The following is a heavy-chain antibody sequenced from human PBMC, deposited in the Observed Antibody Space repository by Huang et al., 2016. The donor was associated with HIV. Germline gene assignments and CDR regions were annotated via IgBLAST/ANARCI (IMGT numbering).Heavy chain of an antibody. CDR3: AKESRWFSDLDQ. V-gene: IGHV3-30*04. CDR1: GFTFINFA. Sequence: QVQLVESGGGVVQPGTSLRLSCTASGFTFINFAMHWVRQAPGQGLEWVAVISYDGRSDRYSDSVKGRFTISRDNDKNTLSLEMNRLRHDDTAVYYCAKESRWFSDLDQWGQGTLVTVSS. CDR2: ISYDGRSD. D-gene: IGHD2-15*01. J-gene: IGHJ5*02.